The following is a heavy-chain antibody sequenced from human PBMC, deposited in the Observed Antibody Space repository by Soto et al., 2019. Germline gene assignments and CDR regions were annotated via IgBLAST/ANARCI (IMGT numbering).Heavy chain of an antibody. D-gene: IGHD3-22*01. CDR3: ARDLPPYDRSKHPAGACED. CDR1: GSSFTGDY. V-gene: IGHV4-4*07. J-gene: IGHJ1*01. Sequence: QVQLQESGPGLLRPSETLSLTCSVSGSSFTGDYWSWIRQPAGKGLEWIGRVFGNGGGTPIYKSSFKIRVAMSVVPSMTQFSLKLTSVTSADTAVYYCARDLPPYDRSKHPAGACEDWGQGILFNGPS. CDR2: VFGNGGGTP.